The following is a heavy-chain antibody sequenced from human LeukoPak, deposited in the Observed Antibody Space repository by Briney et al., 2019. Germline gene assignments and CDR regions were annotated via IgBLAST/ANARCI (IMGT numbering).Heavy chain of an antibody. CDR3: ARRGYSYGPFDY. J-gene: IGHJ4*02. CDR2: IYYSGST. V-gene: IGHV4-59*08. CDR1: GGSFSSYY. D-gene: IGHD5-18*01. Sequence: SETLSLTCAVYGGSFSSYYWSWIRQPPGKGLEWIGYIYYSGSTNYNPSLKSRVTISVDTSKNQFSLKLSSVTAADTAVYYCARRGYSYGPFDYWGQGTLVTVSS.